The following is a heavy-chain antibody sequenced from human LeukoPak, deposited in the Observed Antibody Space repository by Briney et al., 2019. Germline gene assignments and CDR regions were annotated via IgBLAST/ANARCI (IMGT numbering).Heavy chain of an antibody. V-gene: IGHV1-18*01. CDR1: DYTFTSYG. CDR3: ARARRRYFDWLNNWFDP. J-gene: IGHJ5*02. D-gene: IGHD3-9*01. Sequence: ASVKVSCKAPDYTFTSYGISWVRQAPGQGLEWMGWISAYNGNTNYAQKLQGRATMTTDTSTSTAYMELRSLRSDDTAVYYCARARRRYFDWLNNWFDPWGQGTLVTVSS. CDR2: ISAYNGNT.